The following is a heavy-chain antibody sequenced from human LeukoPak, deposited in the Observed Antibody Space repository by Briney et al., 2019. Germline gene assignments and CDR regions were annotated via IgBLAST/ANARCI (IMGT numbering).Heavy chain of an antibody. CDR3: AKDGLSGYYAAWFDS. V-gene: IGHV3-23*01. J-gene: IGHJ5*01. CDR2: ISGSGGST. D-gene: IGHD3-9*01. CDR1: GFTFSSYA. Sequence: GGSLRLSCAASGFTFSSYAMSWVRQAPGKGLEWVSAISGSGGSTYYADSVKGRLTISRDNSKNTLYLQMNSLRAEDTAVYYCAKDGLSGYYAAWFDSWGQGTPVIVSS.